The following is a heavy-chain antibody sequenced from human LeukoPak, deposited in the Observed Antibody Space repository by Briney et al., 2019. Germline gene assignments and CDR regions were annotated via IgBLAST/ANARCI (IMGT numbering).Heavy chain of an antibody. CDR2: IIPIFGEA. CDR1: GGTFSSYA. V-gene: IGHV1-69*06. CDR3: AKAAKYYFGSDTYYYFDY. J-gene: IGHJ4*02. Sequence: SVKVSCKASGGTFSSYAISWVRQAPGQGLEWMGGIIPIFGEANYAQKFQDRVTITADKSTNTAYMELSSLRSDDTAVYYCAKAAKYYFGSDTYYYFDYWGQGILVTVSS. D-gene: IGHD3-10*01.